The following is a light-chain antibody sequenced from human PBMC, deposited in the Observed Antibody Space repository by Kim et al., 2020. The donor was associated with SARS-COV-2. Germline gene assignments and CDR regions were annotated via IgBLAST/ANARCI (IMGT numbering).Light chain of an antibody. V-gene: IGKV1-39*01. J-gene: IGKJ1*01. Sequence: DIQMTQSPSSLSASVGDRVTVTCRASQSISRFLNWYQHKPGKAPNLLIYAASTLQSGVPSRFSGSGSGTDFTLTISSLQPEDFATYYCQQTYSAPLGFGHGTKVEIK. CDR2: AAS. CDR3: QQTYSAPLG. CDR1: QSISRF.